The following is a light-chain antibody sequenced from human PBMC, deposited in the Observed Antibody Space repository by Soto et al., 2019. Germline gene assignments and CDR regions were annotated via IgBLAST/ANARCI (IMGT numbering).Light chain of an antibody. CDR1: QSVSSN. J-gene: IGKJ1*01. CDR2: GAS. CDR3: QQYGSSPQT. V-gene: IGKV3-20*01. Sequence: EIVMTQSPATLCVAQVERATLSLRTSQSVSSNLAWYQQKPGQAPRLLIYGASSRATGIPDRFSGSGSGTDFTLTISRLEPEDFAVYYCQQYGSSPQTFGQGTKVDIK.